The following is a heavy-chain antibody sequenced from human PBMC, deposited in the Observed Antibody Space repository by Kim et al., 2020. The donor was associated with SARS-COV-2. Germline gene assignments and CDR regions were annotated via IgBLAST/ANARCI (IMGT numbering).Heavy chain of an antibody. V-gene: IGHV3-15*01. Sequence: GGSLRLSCAASGFTFSNAWMSWVRQAPGKGLEWVGRIKSKTDGGTTDYAAPVKGRFTISRDDSKNTLYLQMNSLKTEDTAVYYCTTDEGSGSYYVDYWGQGTLVTVSS. J-gene: IGHJ4*02. CDR3: TTDEGSGSYYVDY. CDR1: GFTFSNAW. CDR2: IKSKTDGGTT. D-gene: IGHD1-26*01.